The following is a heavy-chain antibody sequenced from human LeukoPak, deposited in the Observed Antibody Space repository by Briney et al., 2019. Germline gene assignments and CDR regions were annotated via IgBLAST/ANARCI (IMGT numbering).Heavy chain of an antibody. CDR2: ISGSGGST. Sequence: GGSLRLSCAASGFTFSSYAMSWVRQAPGKGLEWVSAISGSGGSTYYADSVKGRFTISRDNSKNTLYLQMNSLRAEDTAVYYCAKEGPERSYYYDSSGYLIAQGFDYWGQGTLVTVSS. D-gene: IGHD3-22*01. CDR1: GFTFSSYA. V-gene: IGHV3-23*01. CDR3: AKEGPERSYYYDSSGYLIAQGFDY. J-gene: IGHJ4*02.